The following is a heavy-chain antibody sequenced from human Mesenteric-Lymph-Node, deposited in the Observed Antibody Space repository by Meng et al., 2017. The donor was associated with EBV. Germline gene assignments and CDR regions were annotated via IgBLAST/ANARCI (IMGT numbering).Heavy chain of an antibody. CDR2: IYTDGST. CDR3: VRGPWNN. D-gene: IGHD1/OR15-1a*01. V-gene: IGHV3-66*01. CDR1: GLTFNKAW. Sequence: EVQVVEAGGGLVKPGGSLRLSCGASGLTFNKAWMNWVRQAPGKGLEWVSVIYTDGSTYYADSVKGRFTISRDNSKNTLFIQMNNLRVDDMAVYYCVRGPWNNWGQGTLVTVSS. J-gene: IGHJ4*02.